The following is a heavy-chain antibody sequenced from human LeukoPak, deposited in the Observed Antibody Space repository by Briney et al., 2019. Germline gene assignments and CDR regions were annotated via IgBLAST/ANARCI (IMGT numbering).Heavy chain of an antibody. D-gene: IGHD2-2*02. CDR3: ASAIYAPYGDY. V-gene: IGHV3-33*01. J-gene: IGHJ4*02. CDR2: IWHDGSHK. Sequence: GGSLRLSCAASGFSFNTYAMHWGRHAPGQGLEWVALIWHDGSHKFYSNSVRGQFTISRDNPKNTVSLQMNNLRHEDTAVYYCASAIYAPYGDYWGQGTLVTVSS. CDR1: GFSFNTYA.